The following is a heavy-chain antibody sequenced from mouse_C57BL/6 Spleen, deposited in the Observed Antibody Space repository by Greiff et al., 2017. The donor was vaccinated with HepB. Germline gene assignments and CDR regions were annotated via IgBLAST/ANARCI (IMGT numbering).Heavy chain of an antibody. V-gene: IGHV1-50*01. CDR2: IDPSDSYT. Sequence: QVQLQQSGAELVKPGASVKLSCKASGYTFTSYWMQWVKQRPGQGLEWIGEIDPSDSYTNYNQKFKGKATLTVDTSSSTAYMQLSSLTSEDSAVYYCARPAQATFAYWGQGTTLTVSS. D-gene: IGHD3-2*02. J-gene: IGHJ2*01. CDR3: ARPAQATFAY. CDR1: GYTFTSYW.